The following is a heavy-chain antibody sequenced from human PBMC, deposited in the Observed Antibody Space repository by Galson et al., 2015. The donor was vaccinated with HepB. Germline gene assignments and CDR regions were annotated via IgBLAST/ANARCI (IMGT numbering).Heavy chain of an antibody. CDR3: ARAHLTAMVSLNFDY. CDR2: IIPIFGTA. D-gene: IGHD5-18*01. Sequence: SVKVSCKASGGTFSSYAISWVRQAPGQGLEWMGGIIPIFGTANYAQKFQGRVTITADESTSTAYMELSSLRSEDTAVYYCARAHLTAMVSLNFDYWGQGTLVTVSS. CDR1: GGTFSSYA. J-gene: IGHJ4*02. V-gene: IGHV1-69*13.